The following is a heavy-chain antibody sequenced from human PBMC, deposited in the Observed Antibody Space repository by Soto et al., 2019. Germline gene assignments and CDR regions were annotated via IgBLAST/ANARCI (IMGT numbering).Heavy chain of an antibody. D-gene: IGHD3-22*01. CDR1: GFTFSNYW. Sequence: HPGWSLRLSCAASGFTFSNYWMHWVRQAPGKGLVWVSRINSDGSSTSYADSVKGRFTISRDNAKNTLYLQMNSLRAEDTAGEYSASSHHDSSGYYDYWGQGTLVTVS. V-gene: IGHV3-74*01. CDR2: INSDGSST. CDR3: ASSHHDSSGYYDY. J-gene: IGHJ4*02.